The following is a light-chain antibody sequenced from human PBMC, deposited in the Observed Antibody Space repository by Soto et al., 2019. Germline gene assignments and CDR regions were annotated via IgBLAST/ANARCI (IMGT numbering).Light chain of an antibody. Sequence: QSVLTQPPSVSGAPGQRVTISCTGSSSNLGAGYDVHWYQQLPGTAPKLLIYGSTNRPSGVPDRFSGSKSGTSASLAITGLQAEYEADYYCQSYDSSLGANYVFGTGTKVTVL. CDR2: GST. CDR1: SSNLGAGYD. CDR3: QSYDSSLGANYV. J-gene: IGLJ1*01. V-gene: IGLV1-40*01.